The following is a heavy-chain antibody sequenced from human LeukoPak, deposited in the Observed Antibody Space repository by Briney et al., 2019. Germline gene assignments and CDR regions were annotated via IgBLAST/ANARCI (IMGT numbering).Heavy chain of an antibody. Sequence: GGSLRLSCAASGFTFSSYNMNWVRQAPGKGLEWVSSISSSGTYIYYADSVKGRFTISRDKSKNALYLQMNSLRDEDTAVYYCAKGDSYYDLLTCFDFWGPGTLVTVSS. J-gene: IGHJ4*02. CDR1: GFTFSSYN. D-gene: IGHD3-9*01. CDR3: AKGDSYYDLLTCFDF. V-gene: IGHV3-21*04. CDR2: ISSSGTYI.